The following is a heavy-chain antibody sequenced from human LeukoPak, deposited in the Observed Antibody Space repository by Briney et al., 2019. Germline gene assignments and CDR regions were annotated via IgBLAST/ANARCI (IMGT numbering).Heavy chain of an antibody. CDR2: INPDSGGT. CDR1: GYIFSGYY. J-gene: IGHJ5*02. Sequence: ASVKVSCKASGYIFSGYYIHWVRQAPGQGLEWMGWINPDSGGTNYAQKFQGRITITRDTSISTAYMELSRLRSDDTAVYHCARDDCTGGTCYGWSDPWGQGTLVTVSS. D-gene: IGHD2-15*01. CDR3: ARDDCTGGTCYGWSDP. V-gene: IGHV1-2*02.